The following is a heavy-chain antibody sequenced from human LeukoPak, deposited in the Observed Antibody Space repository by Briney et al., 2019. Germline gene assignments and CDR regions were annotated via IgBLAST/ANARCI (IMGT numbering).Heavy chain of an antibody. Sequence: SETLSLTCTVSGGSTSSYYWSWIRQPPGKGLEWIGEINHSGSTNYNPSLKSRVTISVDTSKNQFSLKLSSVTAADTAVYYCARGVLYSSSWYQRGFDPWGQGTLVTVSS. CDR3: ARGVLYSSSWYQRGFDP. V-gene: IGHV4-34*01. CDR1: GGSTSSYY. J-gene: IGHJ5*02. D-gene: IGHD6-13*01. CDR2: INHSGST.